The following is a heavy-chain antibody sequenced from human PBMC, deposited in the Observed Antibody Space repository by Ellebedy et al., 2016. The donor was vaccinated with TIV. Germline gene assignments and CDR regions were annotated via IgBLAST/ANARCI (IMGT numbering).Heavy chain of an antibody. Sequence: SETLSLTXTVSRGSITDYYWSWIRQPPGKGLEWIGYVYYSGYTKYNSSLKSRVTISADPSENQFSLRLNSVTAADTAVYYCAAMGMEDIAFDIWGPGTMVTVSS. D-gene: IGHD2-15*01. J-gene: IGHJ3*02. CDR2: VYYSGYT. CDR3: AAMGMEDIAFDI. V-gene: IGHV4-59*01. CDR1: RGSITDYY.